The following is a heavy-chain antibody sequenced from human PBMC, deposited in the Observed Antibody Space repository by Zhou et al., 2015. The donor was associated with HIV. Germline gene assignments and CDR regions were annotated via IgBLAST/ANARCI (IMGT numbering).Heavy chain of an antibody. V-gene: IGHV1-69*02. J-gene: IGHJ6*02. CDR1: GGTFSSYT. CDR2: IIPILGIA. CDR3: ARAVVVVPAASHYYYGMDV. Sequence: QVQLVQSGAEVKKPGSSVKVSCKASGGTFSSYTISWVRQAPGQGLEWMGRIIPILGIANYAQKFQGRVTITADKSTSTAYMELSSLRSEDTAVYYCARAVVVVPAASHYYYGMDVWGQGP. D-gene: IGHD2-2*01.